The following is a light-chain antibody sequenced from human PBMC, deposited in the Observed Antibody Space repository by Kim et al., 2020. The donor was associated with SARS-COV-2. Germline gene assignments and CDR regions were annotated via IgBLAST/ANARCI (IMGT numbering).Light chain of an antibody. CDR3: QQFASSPFT. CDR1: QTVSNAF. CDR2: AAS. V-gene: IGKV3-20*01. Sequence: EIVLTQSPGTLSLSPGERATLSCRASQTVSNAFLAWYQHKPGQAPRLLIYAASSTATGIPDRFSGSGSGTDFTLTISRLEPEDVAVYYCQQFASSPFTFGQGTKLEI. J-gene: IGKJ2*01.